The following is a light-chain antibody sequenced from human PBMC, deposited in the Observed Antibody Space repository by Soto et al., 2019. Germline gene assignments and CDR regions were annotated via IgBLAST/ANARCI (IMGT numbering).Light chain of an antibody. CDR2: GVS. J-gene: IGLJ1*01. V-gene: IGLV2-14*03. CDR1: SSDIGGYDY. Sequence: QSVLTQPASVSASPGQSITISCTGTSSDIGGYDYVSWYQHHPGKAPKVMIYGVSNRPSGVSIRFSGSKSGNTASLTISGLQAEDEADYYCSSHTSSSTVVFGAGNKVTVL. CDR3: SSHTSSSTVV.